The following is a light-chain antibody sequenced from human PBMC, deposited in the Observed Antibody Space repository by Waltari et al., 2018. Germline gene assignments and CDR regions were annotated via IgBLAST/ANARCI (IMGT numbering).Light chain of an antibody. CDR3: QQRSTWPSIT. Sequence: EIVLTQSPATLSLSPGERGTLSCRASLSVNTNLAWYQQKPGQAPRLLIYDASNRATGIPARFSGSGSGTDFTLTISSLEREDFAVYYCQQRSTWPSITFGQGTRLEIK. CDR2: DAS. V-gene: IGKV3-11*01. CDR1: LSVNTN. J-gene: IGKJ5*01.